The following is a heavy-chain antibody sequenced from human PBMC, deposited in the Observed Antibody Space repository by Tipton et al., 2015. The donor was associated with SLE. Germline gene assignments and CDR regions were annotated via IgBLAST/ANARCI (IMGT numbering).Heavy chain of an antibody. CDR3: ASAVEWLLEPAQYNWFDP. V-gene: IGHV1-18*01. J-gene: IGHJ5*02. CDR1: GYTFTSYG. Sequence: QLVQSGAEVKKPGASVKVSCKASGYTFTSYGISWVRQAPGQGLEWMGWISAYNGNTNYAQKLQGRVTMTKDTSTITAYMELRSLRSDDTAVYYCASAVEWLLEPAQYNWFDPWGQGTLVTVSS. CDR2: ISAYNGNT. D-gene: IGHD3-3*01.